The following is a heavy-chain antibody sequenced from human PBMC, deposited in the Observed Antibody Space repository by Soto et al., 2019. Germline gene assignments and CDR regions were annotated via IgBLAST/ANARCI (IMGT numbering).Heavy chain of an antibody. J-gene: IGHJ5*02. CDR1: GGSISSSSYY. CDR2: IYYSGST. Sequence: SETLSLTCTVSGGSISSSSYYWGWIRQPPGKGLEWIGSIYYSGSTYYNPSLKSRVTISVDTSKNQFSLKLSSVTAADTAVYYCARHEDFWSGYYYNWFDPWGQGTLVTVSS. CDR3: ARHEDFWSGYYYNWFDP. D-gene: IGHD3-3*01. V-gene: IGHV4-39*01.